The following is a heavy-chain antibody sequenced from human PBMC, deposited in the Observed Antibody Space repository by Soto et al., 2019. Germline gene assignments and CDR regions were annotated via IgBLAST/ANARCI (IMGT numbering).Heavy chain of an antibody. CDR2: IYSGGRT. CDR1: GFTVSSNH. J-gene: IGHJ1*01. D-gene: IGHD3-10*01. V-gene: IGHV3-66*01. CDR3: ARDMVRGLYPEYFQH. Sequence: PGGSLRLSCAASGFTVSSNHLSWVRQAPGKGLEWVSVIYSGGRTYYADSVKGRFTISRDNSKNTLYLQMNSLRAEDTAVYYCARDMVRGLYPEYFQHWGQGTLVTVSS.